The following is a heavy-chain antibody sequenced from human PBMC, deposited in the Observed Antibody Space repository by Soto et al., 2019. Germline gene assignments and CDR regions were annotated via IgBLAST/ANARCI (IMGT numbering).Heavy chain of an antibody. CDR2: IYHSGST. V-gene: IGHV4-4*02. Sequence: QVQLQESGPGLVKPSGTLSLTCAVSGGSISSSNWWSWVRQPPGKGLEWIGEIYHSGSTNYNPSLPSRCTISVDKSRNQFSLKLSSVTAADTAVYYCARRWGEGRVDYWGQGTLVTVSS. CDR1: GGSISSSNW. CDR3: ARRWGEGRVDY. D-gene: IGHD3-10*01. J-gene: IGHJ4*02.